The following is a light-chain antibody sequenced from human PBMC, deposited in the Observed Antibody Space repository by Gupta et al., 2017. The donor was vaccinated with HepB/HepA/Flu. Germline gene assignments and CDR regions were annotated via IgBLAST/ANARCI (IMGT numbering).Light chain of an antibody. Sequence: QSVLTQPPSVSGAPGQRVTLSCTGSSSNIGAGYDVHWYQQLPGTAPKLLIYGNSNRPSGVPDRFSGSKSGTSASLAITGLQVEDEADYYCQSYDSSLSGVVFGGGTKLTVL. CDR2: GNS. V-gene: IGLV1-40*01. J-gene: IGLJ2*01. CDR1: SSNIGAGYD. CDR3: QSYDSSLSGVV.